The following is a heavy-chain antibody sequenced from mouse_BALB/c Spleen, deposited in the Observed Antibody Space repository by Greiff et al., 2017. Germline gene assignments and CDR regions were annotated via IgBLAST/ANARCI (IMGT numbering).Heavy chain of an antibody. J-gene: IGHJ4*01. CDR3: TRKIYYGAMDY. D-gene: IGHD2-1*01. CDR2: IYPGNSDT. Sequence: VQLQQSGTVLARPGASVKMSCKASGYTFTSYWMHWVKQRPGQGLEWIGAIYPGNSDTSYNQKFKGKAKLTAVTSTSTAYMELSSLTNEDSAVYYCTRKIYYGAMDYWGQGTSVTVSS. CDR1: GYTFTSYW. V-gene: IGHV1-5*01.